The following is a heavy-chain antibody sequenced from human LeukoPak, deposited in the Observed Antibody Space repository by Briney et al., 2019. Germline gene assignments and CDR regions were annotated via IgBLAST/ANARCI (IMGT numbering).Heavy chain of an antibody. D-gene: IGHD6-6*01. CDR1: RFTFSSYS. J-gene: IGHJ4*02. Sequence: GGSLRLSCAASRFTFSSYSMNWVRQAPGKGLEWVSSISSSSSYIYYADSVKGRFTISRDNAKNSLYLQMNSLRAEDTAVYYCARESFAARWDWGQGTLVTVSS. CDR3: ARESFAARWD. V-gene: IGHV3-21*01. CDR2: ISSSSSYI.